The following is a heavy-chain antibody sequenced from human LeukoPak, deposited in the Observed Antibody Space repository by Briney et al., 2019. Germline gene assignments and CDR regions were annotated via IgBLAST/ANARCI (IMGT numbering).Heavy chain of an antibody. V-gene: IGHV1-18*01. Sequence: ASVKVSCKASGYTFTSYGISWVRQAPGQGLEWMGWISAYNGNTNYAQKLQGRVTMTTDTSTSTAYMELRSLRSDDTAVYYCARDRWIYYYYYMDVWGKGTTVTVSS. CDR3: ARDRWIYYYYYMDV. J-gene: IGHJ6*03. CDR1: GYTFTSYG. D-gene: IGHD2-2*03. CDR2: ISAYNGNT.